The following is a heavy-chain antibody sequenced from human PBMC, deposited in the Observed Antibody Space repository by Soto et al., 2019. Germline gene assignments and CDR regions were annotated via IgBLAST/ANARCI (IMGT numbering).Heavy chain of an antibody. D-gene: IGHD3-10*01. V-gene: IGHV4-38-2*01. CDR2: FYHSGST. Sequence: SETLSLTCAVSGHSISSGYSWGWIRQPPGKGLEWVGSFYHSGSTYYNPSLKSRVTISVDTSKNQFSLKLSSVTAADTAVYYCARGEDYGSENYFDYWGQGTLVTVSS. CDR3: ARGEDYGSENYFDY. J-gene: IGHJ4*02. CDR1: GHSISSGYS.